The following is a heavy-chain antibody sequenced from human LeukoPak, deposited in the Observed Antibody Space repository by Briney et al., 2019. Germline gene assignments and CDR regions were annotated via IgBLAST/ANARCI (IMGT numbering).Heavy chain of an antibody. CDR3: ARNMAY. J-gene: IGHJ4*02. V-gene: IGHV4-59*01. Sequence: SETLSLTCTVSGGSFRDYYWSWIRQPPGKGLEWIGYLYDSGSTIYNPSLKSRVTISLDTSKNQLSLTLNSVTAADTAVYYCARNMAYSGQGTLVTVSS. D-gene: IGHD2/OR15-2a*01. CDR1: GGSFRDYY. CDR2: LYDSGST.